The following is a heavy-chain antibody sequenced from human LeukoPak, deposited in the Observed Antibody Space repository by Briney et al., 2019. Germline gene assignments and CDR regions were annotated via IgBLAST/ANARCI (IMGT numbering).Heavy chain of an antibody. Sequence: ASVKVSCKASGYTFTGYHMHWVRQAPGQGLEWMGWINPNSGDTNYAQKLQGRVTMTRDTSISTAYMELNRLRSDDTAVYYCAISKDYYDSSGYYSHAFDIWGQGTMVTVST. CDR2: INPNSGDT. D-gene: IGHD3-22*01. CDR1: GYTFTGYH. J-gene: IGHJ3*02. V-gene: IGHV1-2*02. CDR3: AISKDYYDSSGYYSHAFDI.